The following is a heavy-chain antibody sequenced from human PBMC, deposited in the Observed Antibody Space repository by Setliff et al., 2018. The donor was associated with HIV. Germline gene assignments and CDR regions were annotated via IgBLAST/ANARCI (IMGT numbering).Heavy chain of an antibody. V-gene: IGHV4-31*03. J-gene: IGHJ6*03. CDR3: ARGGGSRAATSSYYYMDV. CDR2: IYHNGST. Sequence: SETLSLTCTVSGGSISIGGYYWGWIRQHPGKGLEWIGYIYHNGSTYYNPSLMSRVMISVETSKNQFSLKLSSVTAADTAVYYCARGGGSRAATSSYYYMDVWGKGTTVTVS. CDR1: GGSISIGGYY. D-gene: IGHD2-15*01.